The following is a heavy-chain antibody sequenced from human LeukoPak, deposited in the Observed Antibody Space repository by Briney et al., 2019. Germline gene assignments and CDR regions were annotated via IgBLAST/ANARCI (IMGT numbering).Heavy chain of an antibody. CDR2: ISGRGGST. D-gene: IGHD3-16*01. CDR3: AKDATFGGVIAIYYFDY. Sequence: GGSLRLSCAASGFTFSRYGMRGVGQAPGKGVEWGSGISGRGGSTNYDDSVMGRFTISRDNSNNTLYLQMNSLRAEDTAVYYCAKDATFGGVIAIYYFDYWGQGTLVTVSS. CDR1: GFTFSRYG. V-gene: IGHV3-23*01. J-gene: IGHJ4*02.